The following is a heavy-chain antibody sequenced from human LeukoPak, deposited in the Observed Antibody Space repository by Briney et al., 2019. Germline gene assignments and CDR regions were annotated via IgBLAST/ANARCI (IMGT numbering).Heavy chain of an antibody. J-gene: IGHJ4*02. V-gene: IGHV1-18*01. CDR1: GYTFTSYG. CDR2: ISAYNGNT. CDR3: ARGYRATIFGVVPLVNY. D-gene: IGHD3-3*01. Sequence: GASVKVSCKASGYTFTSYGISWVRQAPGQGLEWMGWISAYNGNTNYSQKLQGRVTMTTDTSTGTAYMELRSLRSDDTAVYYCARGYRATIFGVVPLVNYWGQGTLVTVTS.